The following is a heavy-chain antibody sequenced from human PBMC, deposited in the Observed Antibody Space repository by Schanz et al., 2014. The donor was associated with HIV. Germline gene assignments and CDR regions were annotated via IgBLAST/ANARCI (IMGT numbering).Heavy chain of an antibody. D-gene: IGHD6-6*01. CDR1: GYTFTGYF. CDR3: AREGTAARQFDYYGMDV. J-gene: IGHJ6*02. V-gene: IGHV1-46*01. Sequence: QVQLVQSGAEMKKPGASVKVSCKTSGYTFTGYFMHWVRQAPGQGLEWMARINLGGGSAIYAQKFQGRVTITRETSPSTGHLELSRLRADDAAVYYCAREGTAARQFDYYGMDVWGQGTTVTVSS. CDR2: INLGGGSA.